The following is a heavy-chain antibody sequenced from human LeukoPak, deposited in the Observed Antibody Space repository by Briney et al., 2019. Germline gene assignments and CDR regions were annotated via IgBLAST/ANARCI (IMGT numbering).Heavy chain of an antibody. CDR3: ARDHGLGELSLDQRDFDY. V-gene: IGHV3-21*01. D-gene: IGHD3-16*02. J-gene: IGHJ4*02. CDR2: ISSSSSYI. Sequence: GESLRLSCAASGFTFSSYSMNWVRQTPGKGLEWVSSISSSSSYIYYADSVKGRFTISRDNAKNSLYLQMNSLRAEDTAVYYCARDHGLGELSLDQRDFDYWGQGTLVTVSS. CDR1: GFTFSSYS.